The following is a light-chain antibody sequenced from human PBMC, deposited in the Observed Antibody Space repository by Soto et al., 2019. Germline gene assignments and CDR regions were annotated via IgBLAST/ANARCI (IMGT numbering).Light chain of an antibody. Sequence: QSLLTQPASVSGSPGQSITISCTGTSSDIGNYYLVSWYQHHPGKAPKLIFYDVYKRPSGVSNRFSGSKSGNTASLTISGLQAEDEADYYCCSYAGSSGVLFGGGTKLTVL. J-gene: IGLJ2*01. CDR2: DVY. CDR3: CSYAGSSGVL. V-gene: IGLV2-23*02. CDR1: SSDIGNYYL.